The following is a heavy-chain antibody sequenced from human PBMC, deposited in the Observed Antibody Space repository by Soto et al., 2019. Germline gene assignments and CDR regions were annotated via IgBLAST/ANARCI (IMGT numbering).Heavy chain of an antibody. Sequence: GGSLRLSCAASGFTFSSYAMHWVRQAPGKGLEWVAVISYDGSNKYYADSVKGRFTISRDNSKNTLYLQMNSLRAEDTAVYYCARPQIVVVVAANFDYWGQGTLVTV. V-gene: IGHV3-30-3*01. J-gene: IGHJ4*02. CDR3: ARPQIVVVVAANFDY. CDR1: GFTFSSYA. CDR2: ISYDGSNK. D-gene: IGHD2-15*01.